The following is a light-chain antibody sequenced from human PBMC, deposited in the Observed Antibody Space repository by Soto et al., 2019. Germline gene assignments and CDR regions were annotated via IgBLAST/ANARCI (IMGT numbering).Light chain of an antibody. V-gene: IGKV1-12*01. CDR1: QGITSW. CDR2: AAS. Sequence: DIQMTQSPSFVSASVGDRVTISCRASQGITSWLAWYQQKPGKAPKLLIYAASTLQGGVRSRFSGSGSGTEFTLTISSLQPEDFGTDYCQQATSFPRAFGQGTKVEIK. CDR3: QQATSFPRA. J-gene: IGKJ1*01.